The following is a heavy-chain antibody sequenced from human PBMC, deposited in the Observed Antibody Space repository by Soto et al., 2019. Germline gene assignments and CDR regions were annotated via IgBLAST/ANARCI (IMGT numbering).Heavy chain of an antibody. J-gene: IGHJ6*02. Sequence: SETLSLTCTVSGGSISSGDYYWSWIRQPPGKGLEWIGYIFYSGSTYYNPSLKSRVTISVDTSKNQFSLKLTSVTAADTAVYYCARHLTYCSAGSCYSDFPYYGMDVWGQGTTVTVSS. CDR3: ARHLTYCSAGSCYSDFPYYGMDV. CDR2: IFYSGST. D-gene: IGHD2-15*01. CDR1: GGSISSGDYY. V-gene: IGHV4-30-4*01.